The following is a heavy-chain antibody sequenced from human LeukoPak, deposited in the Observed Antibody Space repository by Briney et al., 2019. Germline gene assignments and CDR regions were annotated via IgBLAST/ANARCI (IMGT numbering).Heavy chain of an antibody. CDR2: IWYDGSNK. CDR3: ASSLLEFGVLPPYYYGMDV. Sequence: GRSLRLSCAASGFTFSSYAMHWVRQAPGKGLEWVAVIWYDGSNKYYADSVKGRFTISRDNSKNTLYLQMNSLRAEDTAVYYCASSLLEFGVLPPYYYGMDVWGQGTTVTVSS. J-gene: IGHJ6*02. V-gene: IGHV3-33*01. CDR1: GFTFSSYA. D-gene: IGHD3-10*01.